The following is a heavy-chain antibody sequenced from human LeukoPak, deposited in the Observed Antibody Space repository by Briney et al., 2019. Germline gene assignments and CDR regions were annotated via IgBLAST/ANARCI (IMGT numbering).Heavy chain of an antibody. CDR2: ISRSGTTI. J-gene: IGHJ6*02. V-gene: IGHV3-48*03. CDR1: GFTFSSYE. Sequence: QSGGSLRLSCAASGFTFSSYEMNWVRQAPGKGLEWVSSISRSGTTIYYADSVKGRFTISRDNRKNSLYLQMNSLRAEDTAVYYCARDPKTRDSSGYYYYGMDVWGQGTTVTVSS. CDR3: ARDPKTRDSSGYYYYGMDV. D-gene: IGHD3-22*01.